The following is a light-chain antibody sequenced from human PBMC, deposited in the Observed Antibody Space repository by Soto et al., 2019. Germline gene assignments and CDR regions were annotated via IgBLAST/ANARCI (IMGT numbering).Light chain of an antibody. CDR3: HHRSNWPPMYT. CDR1: QSVGTY. Sequence: EIVLTQSPDTLSLSQGERATLSCRASQSVGTYLGWYQHKPGQAPRLLIYRASTRATGVPTRFIGSGSGTDFTLTISSLEPEDFAVYYCHHRSNWPPMYTFGQGTKLEIK. CDR2: RAS. V-gene: IGKV3-11*01. J-gene: IGKJ2*01.